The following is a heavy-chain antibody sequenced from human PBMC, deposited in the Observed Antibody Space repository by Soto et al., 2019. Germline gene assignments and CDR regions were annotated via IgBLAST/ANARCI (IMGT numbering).Heavy chain of an antibody. V-gene: IGHV4-59*08. CDR2: IYYSGST. Sequence: SEALSLTCTVSGGSISSYYWSWIRQPPGKGLEWIGYIYYSGSTNYNPSLKSRVTISVDTSKNQFSLKLSSVTAADTAVYYCARHFNRIAEASPFDYWGQGTLFTVSS. CDR1: GGSISSYY. CDR3: ARHFNRIAEASPFDY. D-gene: IGHD6-13*01. J-gene: IGHJ4*02.